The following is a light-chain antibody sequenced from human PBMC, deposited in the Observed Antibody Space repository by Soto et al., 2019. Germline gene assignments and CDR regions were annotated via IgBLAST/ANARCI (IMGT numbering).Light chain of an antibody. CDR3: SSYTSSGTRV. CDR2: EVS. CDR1: SSDVGGYNY. J-gene: IGLJ3*02. Sequence: QSALTQPASVSGSPGQSITISCTGTSSDVGGYNYVSWYQQHPGKAPKLMIYEVSNRPSGVSNRFSGSTSGNTASLTISGRQSDDEADYYCSSYTSSGTRVFGGGTKLTVL. V-gene: IGLV2-14*01.